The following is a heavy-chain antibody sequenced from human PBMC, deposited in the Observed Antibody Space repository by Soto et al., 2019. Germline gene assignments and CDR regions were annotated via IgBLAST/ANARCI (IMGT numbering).Heavy chain of an antibody. V-gene: IGHV4-59*01. Sequence: SETLYLTCTVSGGSISSYYWSWIRQPPGKGLEWIGYIYYSGSTNYNPSLKSRVTISVDTSKNQFSLKLSSVTAADTAVYYCARASGGTMVRGVTTNWFDPWGQGTLVTVSS. CDR1: GGSISSYY. CDR2: IYYSGST. CDR3: ARASGGTMVRGVTTNWFDP. J-gene: IGHJ5*02. D-gene: IGHD3-10*01.